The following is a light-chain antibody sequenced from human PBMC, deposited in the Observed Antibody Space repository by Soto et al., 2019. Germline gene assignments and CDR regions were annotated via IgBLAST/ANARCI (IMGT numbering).Light chain of an antibody. CDR2: NVT. CDR1: SSDVGDYNF. V-gene: IGLV2-14*01. Sequence: QSALTQPASVSGSPEQSITISCTGTSSDVGDYNFVSWYQQHPGKAPKFMIYNVTDRTSGISNRFSGSKSGNTASLNISELRPDDEADYYCISYASTSPHVVFGGGTKVTVL. CDR3: ISYASTSPHVV. J-gene: IGLJ2*01.